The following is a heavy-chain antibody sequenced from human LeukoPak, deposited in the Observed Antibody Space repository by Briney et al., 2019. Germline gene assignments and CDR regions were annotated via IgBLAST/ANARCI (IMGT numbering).Heavy chain of an antibody. Sequence: ASVKVSCKASGYTFTSYDINWVRQATGQGLEWMGWMNPNSGNTGYAQKFQGRVTITRNTSISTAYMELSSLRSEDTAVYYCARTPSWIFGVVFNWYFDLWGRGTLVTVSS. CDR1: GYTFTSYD. CDR2: MNPNSGNT. CDR3: ARTPSWIFGVVFNWYFDL. V-gene: IGHV1-8*03. J-gene: IGHJ2*01. D-gene: IGHD3-3*01.